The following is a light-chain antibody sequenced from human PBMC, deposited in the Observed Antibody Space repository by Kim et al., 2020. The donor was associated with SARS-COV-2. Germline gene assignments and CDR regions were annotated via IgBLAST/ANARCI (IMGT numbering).Light chain of an antibody. CDR2: LNSDGSH. V-gene: IGLV4-69*01. Sequence: VKLTVRLDSGTGSSAIAWHQQQPEKGPRYLMKLNSDGSHSKGDGIPDRFSGSSSGAERYLTISSLQSEDEADYYCQTWGTGIQGVFGGGTQLTVL. CDR3: QTWGTGIQGV. J-gene: IGLJ3*02. CDR1: SGTGSSA.